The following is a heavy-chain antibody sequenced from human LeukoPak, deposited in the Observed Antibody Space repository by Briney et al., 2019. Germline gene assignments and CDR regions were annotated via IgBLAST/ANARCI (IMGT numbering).Heavy chain of an antibody. Sequence: AGGSLRLSCGASGFTFRNYWMHWVRQAPGKGLVWVSRINSDGSSTTYADSVKGRFTISRDNGKNTLFLQMNSLREEDTAVYYCARELAKCITMIVVVITMFDYWGQGTLVTVSS. J-gene: IGHJ4*02. V-gene: IGHV3-74*03. CDR3: ARELAKCITMIVVVITMFDY. CDR2: INSDGSST. D-gene: IGHD3-22*01. CDR1: GFTFRNYW.